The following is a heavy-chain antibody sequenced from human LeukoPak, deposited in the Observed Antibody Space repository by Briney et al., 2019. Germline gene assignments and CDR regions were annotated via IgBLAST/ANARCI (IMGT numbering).Heavy chain of an antibody. CDR2: ISINGGST. Sequence: GGSLRLSCSASGFTFSSYAMHWVRQAPGKGLEYVSGISINGGSTYYADSVKGRFTISRDNSKNTLYLQMNSLRAEDTAVYYCAASWSSSWYQNWLDPWGQGTLVTVSS. CDR3: AASWSSSWYQNWLDP. V-gene: IGHV3-64*04. CDR1: GFTFSSYA. D-gene: IGHD6-13*01. J-gene: IGHJ5*02.